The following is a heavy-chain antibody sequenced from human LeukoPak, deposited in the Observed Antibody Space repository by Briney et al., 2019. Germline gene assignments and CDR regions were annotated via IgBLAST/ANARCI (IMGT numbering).Heavy chain of an antibody. CDR3: ASFGPMATTY. V-gene: IGHV4-34*01. CDR2: INHSGST. Sequence: SETLSLTCAVYGGSFSGYYWSWIRQPPGKGLEWIGEINHSGSTNYNPSLKSRVTISVDASKNQFSLKLSSVTAADTAVCYCASFGPMATTYWGQGTLVTVSS. CDR1: GGSFSGYY. D-gene: IGHD5-24*01. J-gene: IGHJ4*02.